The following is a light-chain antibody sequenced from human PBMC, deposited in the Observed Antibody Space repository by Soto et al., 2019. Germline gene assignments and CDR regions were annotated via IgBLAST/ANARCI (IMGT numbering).Light chain of an antibody. CDR1: NSNIGAGYY. V-gene: IGLV1-40*01. CDR2: GNT. CDR3: QSYDSSLSGSV. Sequence: QSVLTQPPSMSGAPGQRVTISCTGSNSNIGAGYYVHWYQQLPGTAPKLLLYGNTNRPSGVPDRFSGSKSGTSASLAITGLQADDEADYYCQSYDSSLSGSVFGGGTKLTVL. J-gene: IGLJ2*01.